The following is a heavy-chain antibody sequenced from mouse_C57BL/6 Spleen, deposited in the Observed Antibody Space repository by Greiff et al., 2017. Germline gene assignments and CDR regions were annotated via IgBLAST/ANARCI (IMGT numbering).Heavy chain of an antibody. V-gene: IGHV1-72*01. CDR2: IDPNSGGT. CDR3: ARPSSWDPSYWYFDV. D-gene: IGHD4-1*01. J-gene: IGHJ1*03. CDR1: GYTFTSYW. Sequence: QVQLQQSGAELVKPGASVKLSCKASGYTFTSYWMHWVKQRPGRGLEWIGRIDPNSGGTKYNEKFKSKATLTVDKPSSTAYMQLSSLTSEDSAVYYCARPSSWDPSYWYFDVWGTGTTVTVSS.